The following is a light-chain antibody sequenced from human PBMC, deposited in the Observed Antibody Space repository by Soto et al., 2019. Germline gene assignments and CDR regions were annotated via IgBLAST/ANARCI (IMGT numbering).Light chain of an antibody. J-gene: IGLJ1*01. CDR3: SSYTSISTYV. CDR1: SSDVGSYNR. CDR2: EVS. V-gene: IGLV2-18*02. Sequence: QSVLTQPPSVSGSPGQSVTISCTGTSSDVGSYNRVSWHQQPPGTAPKLMIYEVSNRPSGVPDRFSGSKSGNTASLTISGLQAEDEADYYCSSYTSISTYVFGTGTKVTVL.